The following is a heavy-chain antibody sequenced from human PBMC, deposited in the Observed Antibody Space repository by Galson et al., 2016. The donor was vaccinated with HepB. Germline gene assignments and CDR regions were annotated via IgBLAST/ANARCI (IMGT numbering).Heavy chain of an antibody. D-gene: IGHD6-19*01. CDR3: AKEHGTGWPNLDY. CDR1: GFTFSSYA. J-gene: IGHJ4*02. CDR2: ISFDGRNK. V-gene: IGHV3-30*04. Sequence: SLRLSCAASGFTFSSYAVHWVRQAPGKGLECVAVISFDGRNKYHADSVKGRFTISRDNSKNTVYLQMNSLRTEDTSLYYCAKEHGTGWPNLDYWGQGALVTVSS.